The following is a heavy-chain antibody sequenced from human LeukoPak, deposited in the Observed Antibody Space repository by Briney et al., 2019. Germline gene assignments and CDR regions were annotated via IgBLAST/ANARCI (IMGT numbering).Heavy chain of an antibody. CDR1: GFTFSSYG. J-gene: IGHJ4*02. Sequence: PGGSLRLSCAASGFTFSSYGMHWVRQAPGKGLEWVAVISYDGSNKYYADSVKGRFTISRDTSKTTTYLQMNSLRVEDTAVYYCAKEEGGTYYWGIFESWGQGTLVTVSS. CDR2: ISYDGSNK. D-gene: IGHD3-16*01. CDR3: AKEEGGTYYWGIFES. V-gene: IGHV3-30*18.